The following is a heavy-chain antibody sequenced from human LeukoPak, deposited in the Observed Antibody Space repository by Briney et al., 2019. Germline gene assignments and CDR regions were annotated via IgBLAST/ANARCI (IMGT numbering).Heavy chain of an antibody. J-gene: IGHJ5*02. V-gene: IGHV1-18*01. Sequence: ASVKVSCKASGYTFTSYGISWVRQAPGQGLEWMGWISASNGNTNYAQKFQGRVTMTTDTSTSTAYMELRRLRSEDAAVYYCARHPSNYYDSSGYFGCFDPWGQGTLVTVSS. CDR3: ARHPSNYYDSSGYFGCFDP. D-gene: IGHD3-22*01. CDR2: ISASNGNT. CDR1: GYTFTSYG.